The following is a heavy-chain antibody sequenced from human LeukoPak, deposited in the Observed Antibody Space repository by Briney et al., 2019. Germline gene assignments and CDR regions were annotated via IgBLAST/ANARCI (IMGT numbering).Heavy chain of an antibody. CDR2: IYTIGTT. D-gene: IGHD5-12*01. CDR1: GFTVSTNY. V-gene: IGHV3-66*01. CDR3: ARILLVAVMD. Sequence: PGGSLRLSCAASGFTVSTNYMSWVRQAPGKGLEWVSLIYTIGTTYYADSVKGRFTISRDNSKNTLYLQMDSLRAEDTAVYYCARILLVAVMDWGRGTPVTVSS. J-gene: IGHJ4*02.